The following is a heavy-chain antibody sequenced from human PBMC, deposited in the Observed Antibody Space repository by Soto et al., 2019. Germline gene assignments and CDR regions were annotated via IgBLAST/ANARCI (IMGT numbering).Heavy chain of an antibody. J-gene: IGHJ4*02. D-gene: IGHD5-18*01. CDR1: GFTFSDYV. CDR3: ARDREYIDYFDY. V-gene: IGHV3-21*01. Sequence: GGSLRLSCAASGFTFSDYVMNWVRQAPGKGLEWVSSITSSSSYIYYADSVKGRFTISRDNAKNSLYLQMNSLRVEVTVVYYCARDREYIDYFDYWGQGTLVTVSS. CDR2: ITSSSSYI.